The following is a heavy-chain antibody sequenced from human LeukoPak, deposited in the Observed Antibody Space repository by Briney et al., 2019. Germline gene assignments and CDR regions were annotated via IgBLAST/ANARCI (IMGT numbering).Heavy chain of an antibody. J-gene: IGHJ4*02. CDR3: ARARPGPRFVVVPAAFDY. CDR1: GYTFTSYG. Sequence: ASVKVSCKASGYTFTSYGIGWVRQAPGQGLEWMGWISAYNGNTNYAQKLQGRVTMTTDTSTSTAYMELRSLRSDDTAVYYCARARPGPRFVVVPAAFDYWGQGTLVTVSS. CDR2: ISAYNGNT. V-gene: IGHV1-18*01. D-gene: IGHD2-2*01.